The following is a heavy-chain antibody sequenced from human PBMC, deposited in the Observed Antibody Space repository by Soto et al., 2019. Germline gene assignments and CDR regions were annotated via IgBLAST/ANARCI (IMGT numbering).Heavy chain of an antibody. CDR2: INHSGST. Sequence: SETLSLTCAVYGGSFSGYYWSWIRQPPGKGLEWIGEINHSGSTNYNPSLKSRVTISVDTSKNQFSLKLSSVTAADTAVYYCARGDIVVVPAAINYHHYYYMDVWGKGTTVTAP. J-gene: IGHJ6*03. CDR3: ARGDIVVVPAAINYHHYYYMDV. CDR1: GGSFSGYY. V-gene: IGHV4-34*01. D-gene: IGHD2-2*02.